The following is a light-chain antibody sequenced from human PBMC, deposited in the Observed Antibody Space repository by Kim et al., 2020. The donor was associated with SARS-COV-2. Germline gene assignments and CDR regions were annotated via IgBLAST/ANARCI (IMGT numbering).Light chain of an antibody. V-gene: IGKV1-5*01. J-gene: IGKJ4*01. Sequence: ASVGGTVTITCRASQRIGDLLAWYQEKPGKAPKLLIYDASRLESGVPSRFSGSGSGTEFTLTISSLQTDDFATYSCLQYKSYSLTFGGGTKVEAK. CDR3: LQYKSYSLT. CDR1: QRIGDL. CDR2: DAS.